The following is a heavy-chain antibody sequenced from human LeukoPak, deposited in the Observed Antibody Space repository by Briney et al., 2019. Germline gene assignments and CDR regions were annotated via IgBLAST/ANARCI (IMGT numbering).Heavy chain of an antibody. CDR3: ARVGGDTVMEFKY. CDR2: IYPRDSDT. J-gene: IGHJ4*02. Sequence: GEPLKISCKGSGYSFTSYWIGWVRQMPGKGLEWMGIIYPRDSDTRYSPSFQGQVTISADKSISTAYLQWSSLKASDTAIYYCARVGGDTVMEFKYWGQGTLVTVSS. CDR1: GYSFTSYW. V-gene: IGHV5-51*01. D-gene: IGHD5-18*01.